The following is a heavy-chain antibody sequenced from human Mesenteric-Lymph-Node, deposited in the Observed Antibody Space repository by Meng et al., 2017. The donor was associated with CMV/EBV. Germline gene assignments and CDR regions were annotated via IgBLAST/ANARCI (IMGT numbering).Heavy chain of an antibody. J-gene: IGHJ3*02. V-gene: IGHV3-74*01. CDR2: INSDGSST. CDR3: ARDSAPPRYCSGSSCYWGAFDI. Sequence: GESLKISCAASGFTFSSYWMHWVRQAPGKGLVWVSRINSDGSSTSYADSVKGRFTISRDNAKNTLYLQMNSLRAEDTAIYYCARDSAPPRYCSGSSCYWGAFDIWGQGTMVTVSS. CDR1: GFTFSSYW. D-gene: IGHD2-2*01.